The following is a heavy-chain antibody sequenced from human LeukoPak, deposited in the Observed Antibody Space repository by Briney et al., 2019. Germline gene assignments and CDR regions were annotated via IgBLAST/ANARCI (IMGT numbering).Heavy chain of an antibody. V-gene: IGHV1-69*06. J-gene: IGHJ6*03. CDR2: IIPVLGSQ. CDR1: GGTFNSDA. Sequence: ASVRVSCKASGGTFNSDAISWVRQAPGQGLEWMGRIIPVLGSQNYAQGFQGRVTITADKSTSTAYMELRSLRSDDTAMYYCVRETGETVRYYSYYMAVWGKGTTVTVSS. D-gene: IGHD3-10*01. CDR3: VRETGETVRYYSYYMAV.